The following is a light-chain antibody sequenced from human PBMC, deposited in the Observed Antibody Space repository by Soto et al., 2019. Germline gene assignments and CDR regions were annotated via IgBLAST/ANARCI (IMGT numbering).Light chain of an antibody. CDR2: EDN. CDR3: QSYDTNSFYV. V-gene: IGLV6-57*02. CDR1: GGKIASNY. J-gene: IGLJ1*01. Sequence: NFMLTQPHSVSNSPGKPITISCTGTGGKIASNYVQWYQQRPGSAPPPVLYEDNQRPSGVPDRFSASIDTSTNSASLVISGLKVEDEADYYCQSYDTNSFYVFGTVTKVTVL.